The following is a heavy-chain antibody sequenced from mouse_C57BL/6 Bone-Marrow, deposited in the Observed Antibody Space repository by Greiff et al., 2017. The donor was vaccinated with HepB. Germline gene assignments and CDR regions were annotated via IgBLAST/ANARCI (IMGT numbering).Heavy chain of an antibody. D-gene: IGHD1-1*01. V-gene: IGHV1-4*01. Sequence: VQGVESGAELARPGASVKMSCKASGYTFTSYTMHWVKQRPGQGLEWIGYINPSSGYTKYNQKFKDKATLTADKSSSTAYMQLSSLTSEDSAVYYCARCGSSYHWYFDVWGTGTTVTVSS. CDR1: GYTFTSYT. CDR2: INPSSGYT. CDR3: ARCGSSYHWYFDV. J-gene: IGHJ1*03.